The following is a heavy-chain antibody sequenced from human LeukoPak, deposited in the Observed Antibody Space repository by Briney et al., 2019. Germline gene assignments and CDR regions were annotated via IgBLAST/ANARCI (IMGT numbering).Heavy chain of an antibody. CDR3: ASTNRLDY. J-gene: IGHJ4*02. V-gene: IGHV3-74*01. CDR2: INSDGSTT. CDR1: GFTFGSYW. Sequence: GGTLRLSCAASGFTFGSYWMHWVRQAPGKGPVWVSRINSDGSTTSYADSVKGRFTISRDNAKNTLYLQMNSLRVEDTAVYYCASTNRLDYWGQGTLVTVSS. D-gene: IGHD2/OR15-2a*01.